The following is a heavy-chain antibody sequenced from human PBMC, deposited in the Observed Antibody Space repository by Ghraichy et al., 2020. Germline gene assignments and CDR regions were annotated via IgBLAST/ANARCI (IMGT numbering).Heavy chain of an antibody. CDR3: ARRGRGYSLYYYGLDV. J-gene: IGHJ6*02. CDR2: IYYTGNT. Sequence: SETLSLICTVSGGSIRSHFWSWIRQSPGKGLEWIGYIYYTGNTNYSPSLGGRATISLDTSKNQFSLRLTSLTAADTAIYYCARRGRGYSLYYYGLDVWGPGPRSPSP. CDR1: GGSIRSHF. D-gene: IGHD5-12*01. V-gene: IGHV4-59*08.